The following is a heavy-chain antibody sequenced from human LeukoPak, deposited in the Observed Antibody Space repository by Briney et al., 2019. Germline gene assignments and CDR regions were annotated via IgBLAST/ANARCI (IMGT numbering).Heavy chain of an antibody. CDR3: ATMKRGGGDPIGGFDF. Sequence: GGSLRLSCAASGFTFRSSAMAWVRQAPGKGLEWVSTIRDGGDATYYADSVKGRFTISGDNSRHPLYLQMNSLRADDTAVYYCATMKRGGGDPIGGFDFWGRGTLVIVSS. CDR1: GFTFRSSA. CDR2: IRDGGDAT. J-gene: IGHJ4*02. D-gene: IGHD2-21*02. V-gene: IGHV3-23*01.